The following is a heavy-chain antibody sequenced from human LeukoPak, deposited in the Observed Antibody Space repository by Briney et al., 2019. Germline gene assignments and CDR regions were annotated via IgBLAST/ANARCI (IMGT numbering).Heavy chain of an antibody. CDR3: ARGNSGYSYGSYYDY. Sequence: PGGSLRLSCAASGFTFSSSAMSWVRQAPGKELEWVSGISGGGGSIYYADSVKGRFTISRDNAKNSLYLQMNSLRAEDTAVYYCARGNSGYSYGSYYDYWGQGTLVTVSS. D-gene: IGHD5-18*01. J-gene: IGHJ4*02. CDR2: ISGGGGSI. V-gene: IGHV3-23*01. CDR1: GFTFSSSA.